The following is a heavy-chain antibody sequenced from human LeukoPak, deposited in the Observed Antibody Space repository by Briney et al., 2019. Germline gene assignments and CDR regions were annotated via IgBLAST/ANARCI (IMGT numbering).Heavy chain of an antibody. CDR3: VKDLLRNGDYVGHLDY. J-gene: IGHJ4*02. V-gene: IGHV3-23*01. CDR1: GFTFSSYA. Sequence: GGSLRLSCAASGFTFSSYAMSWVRQAPGKGLEWISAISGRADATYYTDSVRGRFIISRDTNTLFLQMNSLRAEDTALYYCVKDLLRNGDYVGHLDYWGQGTLVTVSS. CDR2: ISGRADAT. D-gene: IGHD4-17*01.